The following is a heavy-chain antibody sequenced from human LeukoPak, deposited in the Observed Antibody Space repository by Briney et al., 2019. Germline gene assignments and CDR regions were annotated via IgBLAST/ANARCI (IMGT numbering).Heavy chain of an antibody. V-gene: IGHV3-21*01. Sequence: GGSLRLSCAAPGFTFSSSGMNWVRQAPGKGLEWVSSISSRSNYIYYADSVKGRFTVSRDNAKNSLYLQMNSLRPEDTAVYYCAREILMGWFDLWGQGTLVTVSS. J-gene: IGHJ5*02. CDR3: AREILMGWFDL. CDR2: ISSRSNYI. CDR1: GFTFSSSG. D-gene: IGHD2-8*01.